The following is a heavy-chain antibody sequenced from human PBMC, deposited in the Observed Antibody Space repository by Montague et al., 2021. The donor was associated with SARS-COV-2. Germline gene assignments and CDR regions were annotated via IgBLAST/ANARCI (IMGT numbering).Heavy chain of an antibody. V-gene: IGHV4-59*01. CDR1: GGSISNYY. J-gene: IGHJ6*02. CDR3: ARGGGYYNYGLDV. D-gene: IGHD3-22*01. Sequence: SETLSLTCTVSGGSISNYYWSWIRQPPGRGLEWIGYIYYSGSTDYSPSLKSRVTVSLVTSKNQFSLKVTSVTAADTAVYYCARGGGYYNYGLDVWGPGTTVTVSS. CDR2: IYYSGST.